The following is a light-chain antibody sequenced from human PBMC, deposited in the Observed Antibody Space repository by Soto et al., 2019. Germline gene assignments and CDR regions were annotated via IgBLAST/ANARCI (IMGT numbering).Light chain of an antibody. Sequence: DIQMTQSPSTLSASVGDRVTITCRASQSISNWLAWYQQKPGKAPTLLIYKASSVESGVPSRFSGSGSGTDFTPTISRLQPDDFATYYCHQYNRSFGQGTKVEIK. J-gene: IGKJ1*01. CDR2: KAS. CDR3: HQYNRS. CDR1: QSISNW. V-gene: IGKV1-5*03.